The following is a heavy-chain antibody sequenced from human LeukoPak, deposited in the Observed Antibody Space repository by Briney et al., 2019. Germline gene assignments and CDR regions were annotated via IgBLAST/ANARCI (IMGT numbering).Heavy chain of an antibody. CDR3: ARDLGSYYYDSSGYYGAADAFDI. D-gene: IGHD3-22*01. CDR1: GYTFTSYG. J-gene: IGHJ3*02. Sequence: GASVRFSCKASGYTFTSYGISWVRQAPGQGLEWMGWISAYNGNTNYAQKLQGRVTMTTDTSTSTAYMELRSLRSDDTAVYYCARDLGSYYYDSSGYYGAADAFDIWGQGTMVTVSS. V-gene: IGHV1-18*01. CDR2: ISAYNGNT.